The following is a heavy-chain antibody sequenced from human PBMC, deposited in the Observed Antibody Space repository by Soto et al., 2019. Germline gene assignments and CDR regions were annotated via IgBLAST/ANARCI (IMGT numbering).Heavy chain of an antibody. V-gene: IGHV3-30*18. CDR3: AKISGWNYARDYFDY. J-gene: IGHJ4*02. Sequence: GGSLRLSCAASGFTFSSYGMHWVRQAPGKGLEWVAVISYDGSNKYYADSVKGRFTISRDNSKNTLYLQMNSLRAEDTAVYYCAKISGWNYARDYFDYWGQGTLVTVSS. D-gene: IGHD1-7*01. CDR2: ISYDGSNK. CDR1: GFTFSSYG.